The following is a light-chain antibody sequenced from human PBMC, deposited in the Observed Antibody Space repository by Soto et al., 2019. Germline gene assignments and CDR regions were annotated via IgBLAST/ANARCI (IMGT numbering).Light chain of an antibody. CDR3: QQYGSSPS. CDR2: DAS. CDR1: QSVTSY. Sequence: IVLTQSPATLSLSPGERATLSCRASQSVTSYLAWYQQKPGQAPRLLIYDASRRATGISDRFSGSGSGTDFTLTISRLEPEDFAVYYCQQYGSSPSFGGGTKVDIK. V-gene: IGKV3-20*01. J-gene: IGKJ4*01.